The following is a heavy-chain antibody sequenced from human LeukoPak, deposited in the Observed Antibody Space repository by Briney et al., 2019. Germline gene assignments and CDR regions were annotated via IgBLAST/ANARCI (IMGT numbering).Heavy chain of an antibody. Sequence: ASVKVSCKASGYTFTGYYMHWVRQAPGQGLEWMGWISPNSGGTNYTQKFQGRVTMTRDTSITTAYMELSRLSSDDTAVYYCARGDSSRGYYYMDVWGKGTTVTVSS. J-gene: IGHJ6*03. CDR1: GYTFTGYY. CDR3: ARGDSSRGYYYMDV. V-gene: IGHV1-2*02. CDR2: ISPNSGGT. D-gene: IGHD2-21*01.